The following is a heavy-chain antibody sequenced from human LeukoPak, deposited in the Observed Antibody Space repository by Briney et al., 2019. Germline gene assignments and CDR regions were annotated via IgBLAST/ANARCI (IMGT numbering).Heavy chain of an antibody. D-gene: IGHD2-2*01. CDR1: GGSFSGYY. V-gene: IGHV4-34*01. J-gene: IGHJ5*02. Sequence: SETLSLTCAVYGGSFSGYYWSWIRQPPGKGLEWIGEINHSGSTNYNPSLKSRVTISVDTSKNQFSLKLSSVTAADTAVYYCARGCWRYQQLKDWFDPWGQGTLVTVSS. CDR2: INHSGST. CDR3: ARGCWRYQQLKDWFDP.